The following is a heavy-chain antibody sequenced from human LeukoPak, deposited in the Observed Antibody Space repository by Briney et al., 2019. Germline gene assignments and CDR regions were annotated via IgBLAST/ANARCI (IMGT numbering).Heavy chain of an antibody. V-gene: IGHV3-11*06. D-gene: IGHD2-2*01. CDR1: GFTFSDYY. CDR3: AKYQLLYGMDV. CDR2: ISSSSSYT. Sequence: PGGSLRLSCAASGFTFSDYYMSWIRQAPGKGLEWVSYISSSSSYTNYADSVKGRFTTSRDNTKNSLYLQMNSLRAEDTAVYYCAKYQLLYGMDVWGQGTTVTVSS. J-gene: IGHJ6*02.